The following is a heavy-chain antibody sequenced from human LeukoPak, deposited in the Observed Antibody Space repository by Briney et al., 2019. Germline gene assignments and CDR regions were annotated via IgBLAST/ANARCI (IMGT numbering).Heavy chain of an antibody. CDR3: ARDTSVLPATVGY. Sequence: ASVKVSCKASGYTFTGYYMRWVRQAPGQGLEWMGWINPNSGGTNYAQKFQGRVTMTRDTSISTAYMELSRLISDDTAVYYCARDTSVLPATVGYWGQGTLVTVSS. CDR1: GYTFTGYY. V-gene: IGHV1-2*02. D-gene: IGHD2-2*01. J-gene: IGHJ4*02. CDR2: INPNSGGT.